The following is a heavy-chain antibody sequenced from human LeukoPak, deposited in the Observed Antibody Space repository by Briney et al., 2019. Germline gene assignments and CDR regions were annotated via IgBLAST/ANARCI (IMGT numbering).Heavy chain of an antibody. CDR2: ISGSGGST. J-gene: IGHJ4*02. CDR3: AKVLPRANSYYFDY. V-gene: IGHV3-23*01. Sequence: GGSLRLSCAVSGFTFSGFWMSWSRQAPGKGLEWVSAISGSGGSTYYADSVKGRFTISRDNSKNTLYLQMNSLRAEDTAVYYCAKVLPRANSYYFDYWGQGTLVTVSS. D-gene: IGHD1-1*01. CDR1: GFTFSGFW.